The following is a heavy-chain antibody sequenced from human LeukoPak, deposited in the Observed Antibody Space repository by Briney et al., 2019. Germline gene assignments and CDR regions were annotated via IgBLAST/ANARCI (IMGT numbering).Heavy chain of an antibody. J-gene: IGHJ6*02. D-gene: IGHD2-8*01. V-gene: IGHV1-69*13. Sequence: GASVKVSCRASGGTFSKYTISWVRQRPGQGLEWMGGITPLFGTANYAQKFQGRVTITADESTSTAYMELSSLRSEDTAVYYCARGNYCTNGVCYTLFGMDVWGQGTTVTVSS. CDR3: ARGNYCTNGVCYTLFGMDV. CDR1: GGTFSKYT. CDR2: ITPLFGTA.